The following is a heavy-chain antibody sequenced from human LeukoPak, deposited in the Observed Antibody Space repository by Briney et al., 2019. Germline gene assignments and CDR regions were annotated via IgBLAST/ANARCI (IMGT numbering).Heavy chain of an antibody. Sequence: TGVSLRLSCTGSGFPFNMFAMNWVPQAPGQELEWVSGLSRGGETTIYADSVKGGFPVSRDTSKNMVFLQMNDLTPADTAVYYCAKEQRIRHCSEGVCMEGYYFDYWGQGSLVTVSS. J-gene: IGHJ4*02. CDR1: GFPFNMFA. CDR3: AKEQRIRHCSEGVCMEGYYFDY. D-gene: IGHD2-8*01. V-gene: IGHV3-23*01. CDR2: LSRGGETT.